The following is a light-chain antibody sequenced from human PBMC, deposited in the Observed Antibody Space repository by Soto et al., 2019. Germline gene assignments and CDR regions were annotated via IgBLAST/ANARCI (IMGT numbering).Light chain of an antibody. CDR2: AAS. Sequence: DIQMTQSPSSLSASVGDRVTITCRASQSISSYLNWYQQKPGKAPKLLIYAASSLRSGVPSRFSGSGSATDFTLTISSLQPEDFATYYCQQSYSTPLYTFGQGTKMDIK. CDR1: QSISSY. CDR3: QQSYSTPLYT. V-gene: IGKV1-39*01. J-gene: IGKJ2*01.